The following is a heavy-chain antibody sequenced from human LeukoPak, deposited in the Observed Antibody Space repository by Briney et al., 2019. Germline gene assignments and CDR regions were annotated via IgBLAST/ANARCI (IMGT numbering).Heavy chain of an antibody. D-gene: IGHD6-6*01. CDR1: GFTFSTYE. Sequence: GGSLRLSCAASGFTFSTYEMNWVRQAPGKGLEWVSYITRGGDAIYYADSVKGRFTISRDNAKNSLYLQMNSLRAEDTAVYYCARGLGEYSSSTALYYYYGMDVWGQGTTVAVSS. J-gene: IGHJ6*02. CDR2: ITRGGDAI. CDR3: ARGLGEYSSSTALYYYYGMDV. V-gene: IGHV3-48*03.